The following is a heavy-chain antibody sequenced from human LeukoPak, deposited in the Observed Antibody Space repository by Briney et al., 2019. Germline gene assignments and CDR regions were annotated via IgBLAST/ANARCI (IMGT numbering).Heavy chain of an antibody. CDR1: GGSISRYY. J-gene: IGHJ4*02. Sequence: SETLSLTCTVSGGSISRYYWSWVRQPPGKGLGWVGYIYYSGSTNYNPSLKSRVTISVDTSKNQFSLKLSSVTAADTAVYYCARGVYDFWSGYYPSYYFDYWGQGTLVTVSS. V-gene: IGHV4-59*01. CDR2: IYYSGST. CDR3: ARGVYDFWSGYYPSYYFDY. D-gene: IGHD3-3*01.